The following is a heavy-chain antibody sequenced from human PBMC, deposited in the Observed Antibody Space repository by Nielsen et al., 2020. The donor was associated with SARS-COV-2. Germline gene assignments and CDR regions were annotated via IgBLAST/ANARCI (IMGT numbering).Heavy chain of an antibody. V-gene: IGHV3-23*03. CDR3: ATGIGYGDYAFDY. J-gene: IGHJ4*02. Sequence: GESLKISCAASGVTFRILAMNWVRQAPGKGPEWVSVIYSGGGSTKYADSVKGRLTISSDTSKNTVHLQLNSLRAEDTALYYCATGIGYGDYAFDYWGQGTLVTVSS. CDR2: IYSGGGST. CDR1: GVTFRILA. D-gene: IGHD4-17*01.